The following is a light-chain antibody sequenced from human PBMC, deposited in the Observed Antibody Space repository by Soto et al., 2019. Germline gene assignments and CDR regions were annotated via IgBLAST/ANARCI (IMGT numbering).Light chain of an antibody. Sequence: QTVVTQEPSLTVSPGGTVTLTCASSTGAVTSGFYPNWFQQKPGQAPRALIYNTASKHSWTPARFSGSLLGGKAALTLSGVQPEDEAEYYCLLYYGGAQGVFGTG. V-gene: IGLV7-43*01. CDR3: LLYYGGAQGV. CDR2: NTA. J-gene: IGLJ1*01. CDR1: TGAVTSGFY.